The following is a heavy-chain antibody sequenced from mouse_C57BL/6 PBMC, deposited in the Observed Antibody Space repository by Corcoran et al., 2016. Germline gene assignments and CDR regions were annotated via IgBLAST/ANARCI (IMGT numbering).Heavy chain of an antibody. CDR3: ARESAYYSFDY. CDR2: ISYDGSN. Sequence: DVQLQESGPGLVKPSQSLSLTCSVTGYSITSGYYWNWIRQFPGNTLEWMGYISYDGSNNYNPSLKNRISITRDTSKNQFFLKLNSVTTEDTATYYCARESAYYSFDYWGQGTTLTVSS. V-gene: IGHV3-6*01. CDR1: GYSITSGYY. J-gene: IGHJ2*01. D-gene: IGHD2-12*01.